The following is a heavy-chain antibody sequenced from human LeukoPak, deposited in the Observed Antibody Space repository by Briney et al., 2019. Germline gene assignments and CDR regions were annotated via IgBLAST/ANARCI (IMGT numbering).Heavy chain of an antibody. V-gene: IGHV3-66*01. D-gene: IGHD3-22*01. CDR2: IYSGGST. J-gene: IGHJ4*02. CDR3: AGVGDSSGYSLDY. CDR1: AFTFDDYG. Sequence: GGSLRLSCAASAFTFDDYGMSWVRQAPGKGLEWVSVIYSGGSTYYADSVKGRFTISRDNSKNTLYLQMNSLRAEDTAVYYCAGVGDSSGYSLDYWGQGTLVTVSS.